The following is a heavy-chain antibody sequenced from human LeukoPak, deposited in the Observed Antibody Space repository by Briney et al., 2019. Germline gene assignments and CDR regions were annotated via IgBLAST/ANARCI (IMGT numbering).Heavy chain of an antibody. D-gene: IGHD5/OR15-5a*01. J-gene: IGHJ4*02. CDR1: GFTFSGSA. CDR3: AKEGGTESTPYVDY. CDR2: VSGSGGFT. Sequence: GGSLRLSCAASGFTFSGSAMSWVRQAPGKGLEWLSAVSGSGGFTYYADSVKGRFTISRDNSKNTVDLQMKSLRAEDTAVYYCAKEGGTESTPYVDYWGQGTLVTVSS. V-gene: IGHV3-23*01.